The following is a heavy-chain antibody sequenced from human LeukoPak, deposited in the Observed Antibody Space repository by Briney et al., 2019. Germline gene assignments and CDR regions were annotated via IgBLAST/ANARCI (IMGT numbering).Heavy chain of an antibody. CDR2: VNQDGSGK. Sequence: GGSLRLSCAASGFTFSSAWMSWVRQAPGKGLEWVANVNQDGSGKYYVDSVKGRFTISKDNAKNSLYLQMNSLRAEDTAVYYCARDLYRIVVVPHYFDYWGQGTLVTVSS. V-gene: IGHV3-7*01. CDR1: GFTFSSAW. D-gene: IGHD3-22*01. J-gene: IGHJ4*02. CDR3: ARDLYRIVVVPHYFDY.